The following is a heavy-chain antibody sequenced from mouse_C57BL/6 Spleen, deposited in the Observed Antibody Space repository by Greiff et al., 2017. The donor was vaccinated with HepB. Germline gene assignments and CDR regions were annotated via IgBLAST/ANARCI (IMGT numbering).Heavy chain of an antibody. D-gene: IGHD4-1*01. CDR1: GYTFTSYT. Sequence: QVQLQQSGAELARPGASVKMSCKASGYTFTSYTMHWVKQRPGQGLEWIGYINPSSGYTKYNQKFKDKATLTADKSSSTAYMQLSSLTSEDSAVYYCARSDNWDVGDYWGQGTTLTVSS. V-gene: IGHV1-4*01. CDR3: ARSDNWDVGDY. J-gene: IGHJ2*01. CDR2: INPSSGYT.